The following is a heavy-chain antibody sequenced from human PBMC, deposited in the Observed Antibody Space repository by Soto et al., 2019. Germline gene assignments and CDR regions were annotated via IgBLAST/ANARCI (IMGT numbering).Heavy chain of an antibody. CDR3: AKDSNYDYVWGSYRFDY. D-gene: IGHD3-16*02. CDR1: GFTFSSYA. Sequence: GGSLRLSCAASGFTFSSYAMSWVRQAPGKGLEWVSAISGSGGSTYYADSVKGRFTISRDNSKNTLYLQMNSLRAEDTAIYYCAKDSNYDYVWGSYRFDYWGQGILVTVSS. CDR2: ISGSGGST. V-gene: IGHV3-23*01. J-gene: IGHJ4*02.